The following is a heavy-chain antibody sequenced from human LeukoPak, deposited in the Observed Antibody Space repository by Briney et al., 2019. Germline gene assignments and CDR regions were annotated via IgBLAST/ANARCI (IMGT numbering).Heavy chain of an antibody. CDR1: GFTFSTHA. D-gene: IGHD3-10*01. V-gene: IGHV3-23*01. J-gene: IGHJ4*02. Sequence: GGSLRLSCAASGFTFSTHAMGWVRQAPGKGREWVSGISASGASTYSADSVKGRFTISRDNSKNTLYLQLKSLRAEDTAAYYCARHYYASQSPFDCWGQGTLVTVSS. CDR3: ARHYYASQSPFDC. CDR2: ISASGAST.